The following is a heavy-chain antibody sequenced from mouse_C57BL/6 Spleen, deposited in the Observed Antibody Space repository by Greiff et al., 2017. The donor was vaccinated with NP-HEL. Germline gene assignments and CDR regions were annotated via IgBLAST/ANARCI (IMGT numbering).Heavy chain of an antibody. J-gene: IGHJ2*01. CDR3: ARDWDGAYFDY. V-gene: IGHV1-82*01. CDR1: GYAFSSSW. CDR2: IYPGDGDT. D-gene: IGHD4-1*01. Sequence: QVQLQQSGPELVKPGASVKISCKASGYAFSSSWMNWVKQRPGKGLEWIGRIYPGDGDTNYNGKFKGKATLTADKSSSTAYMQLSSLTSEDSAVYFCARDWDGAYFDYWGQGTTLTVSS.